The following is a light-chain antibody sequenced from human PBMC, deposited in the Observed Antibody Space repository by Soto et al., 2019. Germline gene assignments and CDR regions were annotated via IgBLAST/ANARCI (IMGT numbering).Light chain of an antibody. CDR1: QSIALS. Sequence: DIQMTQSPYSLSRSXGDGVTISXXASQSIALSVNWYQQKPGKAPKLLIYVAFTLESGVPSRFSGSGSGTEFTLTIRSLQPEDFATYYCQQSFRSPITFGQGTRLEIK. J-gene: IGKJ5*01. CDR2: VAF. V-gene: IGKV1-39*01. CDR3: QQSFRSPIT.